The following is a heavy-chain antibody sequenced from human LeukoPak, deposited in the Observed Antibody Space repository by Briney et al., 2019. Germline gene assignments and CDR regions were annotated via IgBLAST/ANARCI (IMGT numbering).Heavy chain of an antibody. D-gene: IGHD2-2*02. CDR1: GFTFSSYG. J-gene: IGHJ4*02. V-gene: IGHV3-30*18. CDR3: AKPYCSSTSCYIPNYFDY. Sequence: GGSLRLSCAASGFTFSSYGMHWVRQAPGKGLEWVAVISYDGSNKYYADSVKGRFTISRDNSKNTQYLQMNSLRAEDTAVYYCAKPYCSSTSCYIPNYFDYWGQGTLVTVSS. CDR2: ISYDGSNK.